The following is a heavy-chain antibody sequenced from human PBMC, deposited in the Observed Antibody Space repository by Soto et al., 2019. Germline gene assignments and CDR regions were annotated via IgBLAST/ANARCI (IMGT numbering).Heavy chain of an antibody. Sequence: SETLSLTCTVSGGSISSSSYYWGWIRQPPGKGLEWIGSISYTGSTYYNPSLKSRVAMSVDTSKNQFSLKLSSVTAADKAVYYCARGLRSWTYYFDYWGQGIQVTVSS. CDR1: GGSISSSSYY. D-gene: IGHD6-13*01. CDR2: ISYTGST. CDR3: ARGLRSWTYYFDY. J-gene: IGHJ4*02. V-gene: IGHV4-39*01.